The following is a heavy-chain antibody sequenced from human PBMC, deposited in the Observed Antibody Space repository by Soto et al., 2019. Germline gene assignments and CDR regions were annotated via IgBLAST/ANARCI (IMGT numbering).Heavy chain of an antibody. J-gene: IGHJ3*02. CDR1: GFTFSDYY. CDR2: ISSSGSTI. CDR3: ARVTRQYPVDAFDI. Sequence: PGGSLRLSCAASGFTFSDYYMSWIRQAPGKGLEWVSYISSSGSTIYYADSVKGRFTISRDNAKNSLYLQMNSLRAEDTAVYYCARVTRQYPVDAFDIWGQGTMVTVSS. V-gene: IGHV3-11*01.